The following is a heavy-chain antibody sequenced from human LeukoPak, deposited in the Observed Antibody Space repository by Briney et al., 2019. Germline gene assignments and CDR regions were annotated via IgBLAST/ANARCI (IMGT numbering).Heavy chain of an antibody. Sequence: GGSLRLSCAASGFTFGNYAMTWVRQAPGEGLEWVSSISGSGGSPIYADSVKGRFTISRDNPKSTLYLQMNSLRAEDTAIYYCARYCTSTSCAFEYWGQGTLVTVSS. CDR1: GFTFGNYA. CDR3: ARYCTSTSCAFEY. V-gene: IGHV3-23*01. J-gene: IGHJ4*02. CDR2: ISGSGGSP. D-gene: IGHD2-2*01.